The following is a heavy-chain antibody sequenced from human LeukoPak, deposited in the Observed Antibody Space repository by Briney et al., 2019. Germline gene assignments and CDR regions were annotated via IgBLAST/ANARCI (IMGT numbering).Heavy chain of an antibody. J-gene: IGHJ4*02. D-gene: IGHD2-15*01. CDR3: AKARFSGYCSGGSCYSGNDY. Sequence: GGSLRLSCAASGFTFSSFAMSWVRQAPGKGLEWVSSISGSGGSTYHADSVKGRFTISRDNSKNTLYLQMNSLRAEDTAVYYCAKARFSGYCSGGSCYSGNDYWGQGTLVTVSS. CDR1: GFTFSSFA. CDR2: ISGSGGST. V-gene: IGHV3-23*01.